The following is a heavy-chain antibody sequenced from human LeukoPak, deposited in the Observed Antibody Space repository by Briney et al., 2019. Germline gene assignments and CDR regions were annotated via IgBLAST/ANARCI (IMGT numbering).Heavy chain of an antibody. CDR2: ISSSSSYI. V-gene: IGHV3-21*01. CDR3: ARGFITGTTGYFDY. D-gene: IGHD1-7*01. CDR1: GFTFSSYS. Sequence: GGSLRLSCAASGFTFSSYSMNWVRQAPGKGLEWVSSISSSSSYIYYADSVKGRFTISRDNAKNSLYLQMNSLRAEDTAVYYCARGFITGTTGYFDYWGQGTLVTVSS. J-gene: IGHJ4*02.